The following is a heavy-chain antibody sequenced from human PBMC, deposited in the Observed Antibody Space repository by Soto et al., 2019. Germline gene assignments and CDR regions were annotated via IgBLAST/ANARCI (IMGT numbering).Heavy chain of an antibody. V-gene: IGHV4-59*01. CDR2: IYYSGST. J-gene: IGHJ4*02. CDR1: GGSISSYY. CDR3: ARDRISVTEGFDY. Sequence: QVQLQESGPGLVKPSETLSLTCTVSGGSISSYYWSWIRQPPEKGLEWIGYIYYSGSTNYNPSLXXRXPISVDTSKNQFSLNLSSVTAADTAVYYCARDRISVTEGFDYWGQGTLVTVSS. D-gene: IGHD6-19*01.